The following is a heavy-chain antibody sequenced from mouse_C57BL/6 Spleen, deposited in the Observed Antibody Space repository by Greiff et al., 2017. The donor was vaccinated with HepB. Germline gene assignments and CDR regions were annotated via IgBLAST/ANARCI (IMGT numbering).Heavy chain of an antibody. J-gene: IGHJ4*01. D-gene: IGHD2-2*01. CDR1: GFTFSSYG. Sequence: EVKLMESGGDLVKPGGSLKLSCAASGFTFSSYGMSWVRQTPDKRLEWVATISSGGSYTYYPDSVKGRFTISRDNAKNTLYLQMSSLKSEDTAMYYCACTMVTTGDYYAMDYWGQGTSVTVSS. CDR3: ACTMVTTGDYYAMDY. CDR2: ISSGGSYT. V-gene: IGHV5-6*01.